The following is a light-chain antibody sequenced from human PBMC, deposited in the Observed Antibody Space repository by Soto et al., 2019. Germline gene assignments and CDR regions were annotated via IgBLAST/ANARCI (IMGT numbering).Light chain of an antibody. CDR1: QSICSL. V-gene: IGKV1-5*03. J-gene: IGKJ4*01. Sequence: DIEMTQSPSALSASLGDRVTITCRASQSICSLLAWYQQKPGKAPKLLIYEASSLHSGVPSRFSGSGSGTELTLTISSLQPDDFGTYYCQQFSTFLLPFGAGTKVDIX. CDR2: EAS. CDR3: QQFSTFLLP.